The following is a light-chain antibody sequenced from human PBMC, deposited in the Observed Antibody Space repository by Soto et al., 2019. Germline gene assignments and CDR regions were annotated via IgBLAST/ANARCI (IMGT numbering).Light chain of an antibody. CDR1: QGSRND. CDR3: QQYKTYPPT. V-gene: IGKV1-17*01. Sequence: DIQMTQSPSSLSASVGDRVTITCRASQGSRNDLGWFQQKPGQAPKRLMYAASSLQSGVPSRFSGSGSGTEFTLTISSLQPEDFATYYCQQYKTYPPTFGQGTKLEI. CDR2: AAS. J-gene: IGKJ2*01.